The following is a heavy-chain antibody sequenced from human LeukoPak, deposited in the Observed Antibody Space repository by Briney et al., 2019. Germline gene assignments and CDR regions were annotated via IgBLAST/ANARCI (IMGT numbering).Heavy chain of an antibody. CDR3: ARGRSAAGISRFAY. J-gene: IGHJ4*02. CDR1: GGSFSGYY. D-gene: IGHD6-13*01. Sequence: SETLSLTYAVYGGSFSGYYWSWIRQPPGKGLEWIGEINHSGSTNYNPSLKSRVTISVDTSKNQFSLKLSSVTAADTAVYYCARGRSAAGISRFAYWGQGTLVTVSS. CDR2: INHSGST. V-gene: IGHV4-34*01.